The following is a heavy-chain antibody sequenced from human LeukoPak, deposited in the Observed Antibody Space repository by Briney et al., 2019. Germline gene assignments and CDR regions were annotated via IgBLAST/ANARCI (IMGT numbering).Heavy chain of an antibody. Sequence: GGSLRLSCAASGFTFSSYSMNWVRQAPGKGLEWVSYISSSSSTIYYADSVKGRFTISRDNAKNSLYLQMNSLRAEDTAVYYCARDRKGRVAAAGTNWFDPWGQGTLVTVSS. CDR3: ARDRKGRVAAAGTNWFDP. V-gene: IGHV3-48*04. D-gene: IGHD6-13*01. CDR1: GFTFSSYS. CDR2: ISSSSSTI. J-gene: IGHJ5*02.